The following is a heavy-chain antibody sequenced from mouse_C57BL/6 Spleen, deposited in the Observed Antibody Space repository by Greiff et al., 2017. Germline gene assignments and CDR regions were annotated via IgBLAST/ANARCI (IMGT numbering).Heavy chain of an antibody. CDR3: ASLRYFDY. Sequence: VKLQESGPELVKPGASVKISCKASGYAFSSSWMNWVKQRPGKGLEWIGRIYPGDGDTNYNGKFKGKATLTADKSSSTAYMQLSSLTSEDSAVYFCASLRYFDYWGQGTTLTVSS. V-gene: IGHV1-82*01. CDR2: IYPGDGDT. CDR1: GYAFSSSW. J-gene: IGHJ2*01.